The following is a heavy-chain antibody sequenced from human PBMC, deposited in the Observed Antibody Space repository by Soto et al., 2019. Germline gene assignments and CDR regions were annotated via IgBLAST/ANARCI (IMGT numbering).Heavy chain of an antibody. D-gene: IGHD2-21*01. J-gene: IGHJ6*02. CDR2: SIPIFGTA. CDR1: GGTFSSYA. V-gene: IGHV1-69*01. CDR3: ARDWVIVAQGAYYYYGMDV. Sequence: QVQLVQSGAEVKKPGSSVKVSCKASGGTFSSYAISWVRQAPGQGLEWMGGSIPIFGTANYAQKFQGRVTITADESTSTAYMELSSLRSEDTAVYYCARDWVIVAQGAYYYYGMDVWGQGTTVTVSS.